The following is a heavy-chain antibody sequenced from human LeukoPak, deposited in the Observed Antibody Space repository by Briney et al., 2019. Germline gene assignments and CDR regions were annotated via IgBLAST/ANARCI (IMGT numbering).Heavy chain of an antibody. D-gene: IGHD3-22*01. J-gene: IGHJ3*02. V-gene: IGHV4-4*07. Sequence: SETLSLTCTVSGGSISSYYWSWIRQPAGKGLEWIGRIYTSGSTNYNPFLKSRVTMSVDTSKNQFSLKLSSVTAADTAVYYCANHRGYYYDSSGYHDIWGQGTMVTVSS. CDR1: GGSISSYY. CDR2: IYTSGST. CDR3: ANHRGYYYDSSGYHDI.